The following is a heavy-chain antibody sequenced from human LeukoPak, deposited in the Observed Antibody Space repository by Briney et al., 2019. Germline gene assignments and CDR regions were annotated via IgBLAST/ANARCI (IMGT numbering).Heavy chain of an antibody. D-gene: IGHD3-10*01. Sequence: GGSLKLSCAASGFTFSGSAMHWVRQASGKGLEWVGRIRSKANSYATAYAASVKGRFTISRDDSKNTAYLQMNSLKTEDTAVYYCTRENYGSGSADYYYYYMDVWGKGTTVTVSS. V-gene: IGHV3-73*01. J-gene: IGHJ6*03. CDR3: TRENYGSGSADYYYYYMDV. CDR1: GFTFSGSA. CDR2: IRSKANSYAT.